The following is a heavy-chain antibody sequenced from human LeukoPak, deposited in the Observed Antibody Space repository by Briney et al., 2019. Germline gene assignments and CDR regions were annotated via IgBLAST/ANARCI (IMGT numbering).Heavy chain of an antibody. CDR1: GGSISSYY. CDR2: IYTSGST. CDR3: TRGSIAYYYMDV. D-gene: IGHD3-22*01. V-gene: IGHV4-4*07. Sequence: SETRSLTCAVSGGSISSYYWSWIRQPAGKGLEWIGRIYTSGSTNYNPSLKSRVTISVDTSKNQFSLKLSSVTAADTAVYYCTRGSIAYYYMDVWGKGTTVTISS. J-gene: IGHJ6*03.